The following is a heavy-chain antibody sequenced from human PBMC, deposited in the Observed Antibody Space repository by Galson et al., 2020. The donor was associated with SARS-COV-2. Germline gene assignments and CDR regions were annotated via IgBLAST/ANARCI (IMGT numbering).Heavy chain of an antibody. D-gene: IGHD6-19*01. Sequence: GRSLRLSWVASDFPLSSYEMNWVPQAPGKGLGWFSCISGDGTTIYYTDSVKGRFTTSRDSAKNSLYLQMNSLRPDDTAVYYCVASVVAGDAFDLWGQGTMVTVSS. CDR3: VASVVAGDAFDL. CDR2: ISGDGTTI. CDR1: DFPLSSYE. J-gene: IGHJ3*01. V-gene: IGHV3-48*03.